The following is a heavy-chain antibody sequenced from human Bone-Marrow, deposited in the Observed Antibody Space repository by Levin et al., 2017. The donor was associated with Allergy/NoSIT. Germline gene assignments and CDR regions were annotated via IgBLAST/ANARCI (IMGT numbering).Heavy chain of an antibody. Sequence: PSETLSLTCTVSGGSISSGDYYWSWIRQPPGKGLEWIGYIYYSGSTYYNPSLKSRVTISVDTSKNQFSLKLSSVTAADTAVYYCARVGLGGDYEPRGMDVWGQGTTVTVSS. CDR3: ARVGLGGDYEPRGMDV. V-gene: IGHV4-30-4*01. CDR1: GGSISSGDYY. J-gene: IGHJ6*02. D-gene: IGHD4-17*01. CDR2: IYYSGST.